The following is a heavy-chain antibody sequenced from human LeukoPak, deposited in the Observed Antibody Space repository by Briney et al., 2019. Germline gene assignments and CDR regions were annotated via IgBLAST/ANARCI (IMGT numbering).Heavy chain of an antibody. CDR2: INPNTGGT. CDR1: GYTFIGYY. Sequence: GASVKVSCKASGYTFIGYYIHWIRQAPGQGLEWMGRINPNTGGTNYAQNFQGRVTMTRDTSISTAYMDLSSLRSDDTAVYYCALPTMSGAFDSWGQGTLVIVSS. CDR3: ALPTMSGAFDS. D-gene: IGHD1/OR15-1a*01. V-gene: IGHV1-2*06. J-gene: IGHJ4*02.